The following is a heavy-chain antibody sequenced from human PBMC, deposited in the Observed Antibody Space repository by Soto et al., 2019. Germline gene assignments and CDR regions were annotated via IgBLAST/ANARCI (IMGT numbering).Heavy chain of an antibody. D-gene: IGHD3-22*01. J-gene: IGHJ4*02. V-gene: IGHV1-18*04. Sequence: ASVKVSCKASGYTFTSYGISWVRQAPGQGLEWMGWISAYNGNTNYAQKLQGRVTMTTDTSTSTAYMELRSLRSDGTAVYYCARDKYYYDSSGYPADYWGQGTLVTVSS. CDR2: ISAYNGNT. CDR1: GYTFTSYG. CDR3: ARDKYYYDSSGYPADY.